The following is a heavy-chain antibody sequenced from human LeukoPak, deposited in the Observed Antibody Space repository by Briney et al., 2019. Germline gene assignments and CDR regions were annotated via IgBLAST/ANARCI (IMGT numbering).Heavy chain of an antibody. J-gene: IGHJ6*03. Sequence: SSETLSLTCAVYGGSFSGYYWSWIRQPPGKRLEWIGEINHSGSTNYNPSLKSRVTISVDTSKNQFSLKLSSVTAADTAVYYCARDLIAARARGYMDVWGKGTTVTVSS. V-gene: IGHV4-34*01. CDR2: INHSGST. CDR3: ARDLIAARARGYMDV. D-gene: IGHD6-6*01. CDR1: GGSFSGYY.